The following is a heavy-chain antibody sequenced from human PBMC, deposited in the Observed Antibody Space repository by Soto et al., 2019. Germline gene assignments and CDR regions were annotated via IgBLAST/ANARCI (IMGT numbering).Heavy chain of an antibody. Sequence: SETLSLTCTLSGGSISSGGYHWGWLRQPAGEGLVWIGSIRYGGSTYYSPSLESRVTISADTSKNQLTLNVSSVTAADTAVDYCAKDASCYSCGAWGQGALVTVSS. CDR2: IRYGGST. V-gene: IGHV4-39*01. CDR3: AKDASCYSCGA. J-gene: IGHJ4*02. D-gene: IGHD2-15*01. CDR1: GGSISSGGYH.